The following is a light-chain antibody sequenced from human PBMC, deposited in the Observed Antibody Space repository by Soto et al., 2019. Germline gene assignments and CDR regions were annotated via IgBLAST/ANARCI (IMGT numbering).Light chain of an antibody. J-gene: IGKJ1*01. CDR2: KAS. CDR1: QTISSW. CDR3: QHYNSYSEA. Sequence: DIQMTQSPSTLSGSVGDRVTLTCRASQTISSWLAWYQQKPGKAPKLLIYKASTLKSGVPSRFSGSGSGTEFTLTIISLQPDDFATYYCQHYNSYSEAFGQGTKVELK. V-gene: IGKV1-5*03.